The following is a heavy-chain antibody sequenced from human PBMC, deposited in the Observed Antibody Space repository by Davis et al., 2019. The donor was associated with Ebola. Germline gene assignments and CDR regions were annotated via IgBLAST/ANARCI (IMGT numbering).Heavy chain of an antibody. CDR2: ISHSGSV. J-gene: IGHJ4*02. CDR1: GGPFGDYY. V-gene: IGHV4-34*01. Sequence: MPSETLSLTCAVYGGPFGDYYFNWFRLSPGKGLEWIGEISHSGSVKYNPSLRSRVIISAGSSNNQFSLKLHSVTAADTAVYYCNIVVIISHLSDYWGQGHLVTVSS. CDR3: NIVVIISHLSDY. D-gene: IGHD3-22*01.